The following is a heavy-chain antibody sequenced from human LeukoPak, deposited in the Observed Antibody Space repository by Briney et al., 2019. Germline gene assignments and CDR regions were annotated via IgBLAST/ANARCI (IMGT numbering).Heavy chain of an antibody. Sequence: SETLSLTCTVSGGSISSYYWSWIRQPPGKGLEWIGYIYYSGSTNYNPSLKSRVTISVDTSKNQFSLKLSSVTAADTAVYYRARDTGSSGVDYWGQGTLVTVSS. D-gene: IGHD6-19*01. CDR1: GGSISSYY. V-gene: IGHV4-59*01. J-gene: IGHJ4*02. CDR2: IYYSGST. CDR3: ARDTGSSGVDY.